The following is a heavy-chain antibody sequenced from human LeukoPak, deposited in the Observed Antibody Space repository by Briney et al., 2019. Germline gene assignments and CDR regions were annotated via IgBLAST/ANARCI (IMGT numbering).Heavy chain of an antibody. CDR1: GFTFSSYA. V-gene: IGHV3-23*01. D-gene: IGHD6-19*01. CDR2: ISGSGGSK. CDR3: ANPVALAGFDY. J-gene: IGHJ4*02. Sequence: PGGSLRLSCAASGFTFSSYAMRWVRQAPGKGLEWVAAISGSGGSKYYADSVKGRFTISRDNSKNTLYLQMNSLRAEDTAVYYCANPVALAGFDYWGQGTMVTVSS.